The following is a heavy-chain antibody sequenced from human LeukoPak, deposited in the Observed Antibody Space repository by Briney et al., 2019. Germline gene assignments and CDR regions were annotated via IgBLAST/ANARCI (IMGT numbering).Heavy chain of an antibody. V-gene: IGHV3-23*01. D-gene: IGHD6-19*01. CDR2: ISGSGGST. CDR1: GFTFSNYA. J-gene: IGHJ6*02. Sequence: PGGSLRLSCAASGFTFSNYAMSWVRQAPGKGLEWVSAISGSGGSTYYADSVKGRFTISRDNSKNTLYLQMNSLRAEDTAVYYCAKDMGHERGVAGARGMDVWGRGTTVTVSS. CDR3: AKDMGHERGVAGARGMDV.